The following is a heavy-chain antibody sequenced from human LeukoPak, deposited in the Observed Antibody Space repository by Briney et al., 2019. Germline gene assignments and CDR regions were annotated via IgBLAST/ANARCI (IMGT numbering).Heavy chain of an antibody. CDR3: ARAKYYYDSSGYYYDY. J-gene: IGHJ4*02. Sequence: SETLSLTCTVSGGSISSSSYYWGWIRQPPGKGLEWIRSIYYSGSTYYNPSLKSRVTISVDTSKNQFSLKLSSVTAADTAVYYCARAKYYYDSSGYYYDYWGQGTLVTVSS. CDR1: GGSISSSSYY. D-gene: IGHD3-22*01. CDR2: IYYSGST. V-gene: IGHV4-39*07.